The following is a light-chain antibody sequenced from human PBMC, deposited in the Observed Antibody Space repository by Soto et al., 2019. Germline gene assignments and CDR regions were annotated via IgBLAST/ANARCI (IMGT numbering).Light chain of an antibody. CDR2: DVS. CDR3: SSYTSSSTLV. Sequence: QSVLTQPASVSGSPGQSITISCTGTSSDVGSYNYVSWYQQHPGTAPKLMIYDVSNRPSGVSNRFSGSKSGNTASLTISGLQAEDEADYYFSSYTSSSTLVFGGGTKLTVL. CDR1: SSDVGSYNY. J-gene: IGLJ2*01. V-gene: IGLV2-14*01.